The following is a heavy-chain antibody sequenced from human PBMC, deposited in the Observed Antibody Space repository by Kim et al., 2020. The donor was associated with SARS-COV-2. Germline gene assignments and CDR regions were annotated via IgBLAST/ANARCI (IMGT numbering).Heavy chain of an antibody. V-gene: IGHV3-23*01. CDR3: AKEQGYCSGGSCSNWFDP. D-gene: IGHD2-15*01. Sequence: KGRFTITRDNSKTTLYLQMNSLRAEDTAGYYCAKEQGYCSGGSCSNWFDPWGQGTLVTVSS. J-gene: IGHJ5*02.